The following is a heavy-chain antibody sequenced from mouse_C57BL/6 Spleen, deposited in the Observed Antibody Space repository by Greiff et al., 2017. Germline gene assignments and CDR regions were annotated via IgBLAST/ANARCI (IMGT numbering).Heavy chain of an antibody. CDR3: ARGNSYFDY. J-gene: IGHJ2*01. CDR2: INPYNGDT. CDR1: GYSFTGYF. Sequence: EVKLMESGPELVKPGDSVKISCKASGYSFTGYFMNWVMQSHGKSLEWIGRINPYNGDTFYNQKFKGKATLTVDKSSSTAHMELRSLTSEDSAVYYCARGNSYFDYWGQGTTLTVSS. V-gene: IGHV1-20*01.